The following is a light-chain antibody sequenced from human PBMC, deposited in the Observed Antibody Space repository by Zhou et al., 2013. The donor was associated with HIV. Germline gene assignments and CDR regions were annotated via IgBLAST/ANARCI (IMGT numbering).Light chain of an antibody. CDR2: DAS. J-gene: IGKJ2*01. V-gene: IGKV1D-13*01. CDR1: QGISSA. CDR3: QQFHYYPRT. Sequence: AIQLTQSPSSLSASLGDRVTITCRASQGISSALAWYQQKPGKPPNLLIYDASSLESGVPSRFSGTGSGTDFTLTISSLQPEDSAIYYCQQFHYYPRTFGLGDQAGDQT.